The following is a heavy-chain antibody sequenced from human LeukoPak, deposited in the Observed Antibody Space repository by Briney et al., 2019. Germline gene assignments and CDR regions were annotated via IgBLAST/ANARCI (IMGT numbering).Heavy chain of an antibody. V-gene: IGHV4-59*01. Sequence: SETLSLTCTVSGGSISSYYWSWIRQSPGKGLECIGYIYYSGSTNYNPSLKSRVTISVDTSKNQVSLKLSFVTAADAAVYYCARGSWTTGAIYFDYWGQGTLVTVSS. J-gene: IGHJ4*02. CDR2: IYYSGST. CDR3: ARGSWTTGAIYFDY. CDR1: GGSISSYY. D-gene: IGHD3/OR15-3a*01.